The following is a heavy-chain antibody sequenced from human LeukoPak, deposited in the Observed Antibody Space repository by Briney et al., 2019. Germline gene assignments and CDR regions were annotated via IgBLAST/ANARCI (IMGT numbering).Heavy chain of an antibody. CDR1: GYTFTNYD. J-gene: IGHJ5*02. Sequence: ASVKVSCTASGYTFTNYDINCVRQATGQGLEWRGWMNPNSGKAGYAHKFQGRVTITSNPSITTAYMELSSLRSEDTAVYYCARRNFDCFDPWGQGTLVTVSS. V-gene: IGHV1-8*03. CDR2: MNPNSGKA. CDR3: ARRNFDCFDP.